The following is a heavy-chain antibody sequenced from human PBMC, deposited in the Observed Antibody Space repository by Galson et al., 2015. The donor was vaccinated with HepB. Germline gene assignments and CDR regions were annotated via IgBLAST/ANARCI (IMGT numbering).Heavy chain of an antibody. V-gene: IGHV3-48*01. D-gene: IGHD6-6*01. CDR2: ISSHSNSI. J-gene: IGHJ6*03. CDR3: TRQDGDYFYYYMDV. Sequence: SLRLSCAASGFAFSDYSINWVRQTPGKGLEWLSYISSHSNSIFYADSVKGRFTISRDNAKNSLYLQMNSLRAEDTAVYYCTRQDGDYFYYYMDVWGKGTTVTVSS. CDR1: GFAFSDYS.